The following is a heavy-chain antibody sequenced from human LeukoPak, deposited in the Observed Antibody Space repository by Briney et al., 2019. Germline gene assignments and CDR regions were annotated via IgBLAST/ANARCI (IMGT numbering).Heavy chain of an antibody. CDR3: ARGHDALLFDY. V-gene: IGHV4-34*01. D-gene: IGHD1-1*01. J-gene: IGHJ4*02. CDR2: INHSGST. CDR1: GGSFSGYY. Sequence: SETLSLTCAVYGGSFSGYYWSWIRQPPGKGPEWIGEINHSGSTNYNPSLKSRVTISVDTSKNQFSLKLSSVTAADTAVYYCARGHDALLFDYWGQGTLVTVSS.